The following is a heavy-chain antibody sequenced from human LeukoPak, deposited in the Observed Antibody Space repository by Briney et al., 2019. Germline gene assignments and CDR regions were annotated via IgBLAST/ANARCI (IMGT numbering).Heavy chain of an antibody. J-gene: IGHJ4*02. D-gene: IGHD3-22*01. CDR1: GFTFGSYG. CDR3: ARSTTYYYGSSGYSDFDY. V-gene: IGHV3-33*01. Sequence: GGSLRLSCAASGFTFGSYGMHWVRQAPGKGLEWVAVIWYDGSNKYYADSVKGRFTISRDNSKNTLYLQMNSLRAEDTAVYYCARSTTYYYGSSGYSDFDYWGQGTLVTVSS. CDR2: IWYDGSNK.